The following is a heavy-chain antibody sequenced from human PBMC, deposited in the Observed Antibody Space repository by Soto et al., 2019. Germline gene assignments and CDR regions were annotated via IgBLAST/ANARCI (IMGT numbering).Heavy chain of an antibody. Sequence: PSETLSLTCTVSGGSISSSSSYWAWIRQPPGRGLEWIGAIYYNGRTYYKPSLKSRVTISVDTSKNQFSLNLSPVAAADSAVYYCARHRRENGIYAQTLDYWGQGTPVTVSS. V-gene: IGHV4-39*01. CDR1: GGSISSSSSY. D-gene: IGHD1-1*01. J-gene: IGHJ4*02. CDR3: ARHRRENGIYAQTLDY. CDR2: IYYNGRT.